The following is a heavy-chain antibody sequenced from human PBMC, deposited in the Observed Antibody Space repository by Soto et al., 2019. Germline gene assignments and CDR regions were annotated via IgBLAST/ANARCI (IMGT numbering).Heavy chain of an antibody. CDR1: GVSISNGSHY. CDR2: TSYSGSA. D-gene: IGHD3-3*01. Sequence: TLTLTCTVSGVSISNGSHYWTWIRQRPGRGLEWIGYTSYSGSAYYSPSLKSRLTISVDTSKNQFSLKLTSVTAADTAVYYCVGRLATIYHSFDLGAQGTQATVPS. CDR3: VGRLATIYHSFDL. V-gene: IGHV4-31*03. J-gene: IGHJ1*01.